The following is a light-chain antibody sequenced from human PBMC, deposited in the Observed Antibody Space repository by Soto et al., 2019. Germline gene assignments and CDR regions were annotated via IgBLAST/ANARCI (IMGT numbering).Light chain of an antibody. Sequence: TQSPGTLSLSPGERVTLSCRASQSVTTRLAWYQQKPGRAPKLLIYAASTLQSGVPSRFSGSGSGTDFTLTISCLQSEDFATYYCQQYYSYPRTFGQGTKVDIK. V-gene: IGKV1-8*01. CDR2: AAS. J-gene: IGKJ1*01. CDR1: QSVTTR. CDR3: QQYYSYPRT.